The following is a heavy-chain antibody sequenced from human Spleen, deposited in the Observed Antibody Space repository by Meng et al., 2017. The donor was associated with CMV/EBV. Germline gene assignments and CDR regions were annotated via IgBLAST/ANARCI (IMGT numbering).Heavy chain of an antibody. CDR3: ARDFTHCSSSSCYKRRGYIWFDP. CDR2: INPNSGGT. CDR1: YY. Sequence: YYIPWMRQAPGQGLEWMGWINPNSGGTEYAQKFQGRVTMSRDTSISTAYMELSRVRSDDTAVYYCARDFTHCSSSSCYKRRGYIWFDPWGQGTLVTVSS. V-gene: IGHV1-2*02. J-gene: IGHJ5*02. D-gene: IGHD2-2*01.